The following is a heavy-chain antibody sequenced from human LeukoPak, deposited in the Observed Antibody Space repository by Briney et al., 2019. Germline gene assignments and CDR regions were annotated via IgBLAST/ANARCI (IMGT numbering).Heavy chain of an antibody. Sequence: PGGSLRLSCAASGFTFSTYDMNWVRQAPGKGLEWVSYISFSGTTMYYADSVKGRFTISRDNAKNSLYLQMNSLRAEDTAVYYCGRAGGQLLHGFGYFEYWGQGTLVTVSS. J-gene: IGHJ4*02. V-gene: IGHV3-48*03. CDR3: GRAGGQLLHGFGYFEY. CDR2: ISFSGTTM. CDR1: GFTFSTYD. D-gene: IGHD6-13*01.